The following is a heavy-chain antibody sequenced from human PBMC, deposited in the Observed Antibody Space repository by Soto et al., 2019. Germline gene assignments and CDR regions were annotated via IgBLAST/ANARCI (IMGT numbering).Heavy chain of an antibody. CDR2: IMPMFGVT. CDR1: GGTFNSHT. V-gene: IGHV1-69*12. J-gene: IGHJ6*02. D-gene: IGHD2-2*01. Sequence: QVQLVQSGAEVKKPGSSVKVSCRASGGTFNSHTISWVRQAPGQGLEWMGGIMPMFGVTNYARKFQGRLTMTANASTTTASMEVSSLTSDDTAVYYWAGEGVTSSMALPWMGYHYYGLDVWGQGTTVIVSS. CDR3: AGEGVTSSMALPWMGYHYYGLDV.